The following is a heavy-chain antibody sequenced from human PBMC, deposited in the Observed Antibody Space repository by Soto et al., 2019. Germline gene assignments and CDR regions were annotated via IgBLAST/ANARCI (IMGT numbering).Heavy chain of an antibody. CDR1: GYTFTTYG. Sequence: QVQLVQSGAEVKKPGASVKVSCKASGYTFTTYGITWVRQAPGQGLEWMGWISTYNGNTNYAQKLQGRVTMTTDTSTSTAYMALRSLRSDDTAVYYCARGPIRRVTTVTTRPNYWGQGTLVTVSS. V-gene: IGHV1-18*01. D-gene: IGHD4-17*01. CDR2: ISTYNGNT. CDR3: ARGPIRRVTTVTTRPNY. J-gene: IGHJ4*02.